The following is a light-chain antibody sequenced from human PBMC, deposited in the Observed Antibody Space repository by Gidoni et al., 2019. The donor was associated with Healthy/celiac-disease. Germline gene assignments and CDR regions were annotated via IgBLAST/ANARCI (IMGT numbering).Light chain of an antibody. Sequence: DIQMTQSPSTLSASVGDRVTITCRAIQSISSWLAWYQQKPGKAPKLLIYKASSLDSGVPSRFSGSGSGTEFTLTISSLQPDDLATYYCQQYNSYPSFGGGTKVEIK. CDR3: QQYNSYPS. CDR1: QSISSW. CDR2: KAS. V-gene: IGKV1-5*03. J-gene: IGKJ4*01.